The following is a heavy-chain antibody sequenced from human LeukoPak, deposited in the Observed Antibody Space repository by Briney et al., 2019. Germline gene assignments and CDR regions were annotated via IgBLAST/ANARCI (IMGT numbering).Heavy chain of an antibody. V-gene: IGHV1-8*01. D-gene: IGHD2-15*01. CDR2: MNPNSGNT. CDR1: GYTFTSYD. J-gene: IGHJ4*02. CDR3: ARGGGYCSGGSCPYYFDY. Sequence: ASVKVSCKASGYTFTSYDINWVRQATGQGLEWMGWMNPNSGNTGYAQKFQGRVTMATDTSISTAYMELSSLTSEDTAVYYCARGGGYCSGGSCPYYFDYWGQGILVTVSS.